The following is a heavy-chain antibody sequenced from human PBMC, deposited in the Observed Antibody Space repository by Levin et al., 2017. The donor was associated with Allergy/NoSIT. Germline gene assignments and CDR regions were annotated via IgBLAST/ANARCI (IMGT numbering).Heavy chain of an antibody. J-gene: IGHJ6*02. CDR3: AGEPNSPYYYHYGLDV. Sequence: SETLSLTCTVSGGSISDDSYYWAWVRQPPGKGLEWVGSIYYDGSAYYNPSLKTRLTISVDTSKNKFSLRVNSVTAADTAVYYCAGEPNSPYYYHYGLDVWGPGTTVTVSS. D-gene: IGHD2/OR15-2a*01. V-gene: IGHV4-39*07. CDR2: IYYDGSA. CDR1: GGSISDDSYY.